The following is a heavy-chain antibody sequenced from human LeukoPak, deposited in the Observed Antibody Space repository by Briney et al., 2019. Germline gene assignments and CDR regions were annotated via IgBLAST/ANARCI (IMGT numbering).Heavy chain of an antibody. D-gene: IGHD1-26*01. J-gene: IGHJ4*02. CDR3: ARVPLGPTIDY. V-gene: IGHV3-53*01. CDR2: IYSGGST. Sequence: GGSLSLSCAASGFTVSSNYMSWVRQAPGKGLEWVSVIYSGGSTYYADSVKGRFTISRDNSKNTLYLQMNSLRAEDTAVYYCARVPLGPTIDYWGQGTLVTVSS. CDR1: GFTVSSNY.